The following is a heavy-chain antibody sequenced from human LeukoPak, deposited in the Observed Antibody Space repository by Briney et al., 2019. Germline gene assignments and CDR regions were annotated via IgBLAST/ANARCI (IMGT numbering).Heavy chain of an antibody. V-gene: IGHV3-21*01. CDR2: ISSSSSYI. D-gene: IGHD6-13*01. CDR3: ARVRGIAAAGTKGPFDY. CDR1: GFTFSSYS. J-gene: IGHJ4*02. Sequence: PGGSLRLSCAASGFTFSSYSMNWVRQAPGKGLEWVSSISSSSSYIYYADSVKGRFTISRDNAKNSLYLQMNILRAEDTAVYYCARVRGIAAAGTKGPFDYWGQGTLVTVSS.